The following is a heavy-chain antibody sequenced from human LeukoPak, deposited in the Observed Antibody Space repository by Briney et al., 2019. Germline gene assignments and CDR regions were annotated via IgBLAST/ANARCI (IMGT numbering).Heavy chain of an antibody. Sequence: SETLSLTCAVSGGSISRGGYSWSWIRQPPGKGLEWIGYIYHSGSTYYNPSLKSRVTISVDRSKNQYSLKLSSVTAADTAVYYCARGYYREYAFDIWGQGTMVTVSS. CDR1: GGSISRGGYS. CDR3: ARGYYREYAFDI. V-gene: IGHV4-30-2*01. D-gene: IGHD1-14*01. CDR2: IYHSGST. J-gene: IGHJ3*02.